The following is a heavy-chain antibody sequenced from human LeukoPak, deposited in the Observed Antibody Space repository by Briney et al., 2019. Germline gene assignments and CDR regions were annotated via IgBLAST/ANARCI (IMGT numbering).Heavy chain of an antibody. Sequence: PSETLSLTCAVYGGSFSGYYWSWIRQPPGKGLEWIGEINHSGSTNYNPSLKSRVTISADTSKNQFSLKLSSVTAADTAVYYCARAVGYCSGGSCSLDYWGQGTLVTVSS. J-gene: IGHJ4*02. CDR3: ARAVGYCSGGSCSLDY. CDR2: INHSGST. CDR1: GGSFSGYY. V-gene: IGHV4-34*01. D-gene: IGHD2-15*01.